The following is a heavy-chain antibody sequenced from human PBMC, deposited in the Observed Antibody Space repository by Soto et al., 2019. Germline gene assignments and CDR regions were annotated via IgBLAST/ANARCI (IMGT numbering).Heavy chain of an antibody. CDR1: GFTFSSYS. D-gene: IGHD6-19*01. Sequence: EVQLVESGGGLVQPGGSLRLSCAASGFTFSSYSMNWVRQAPGKGLEWVSYISSSSSTIYYADSVKGRFTISRDNAKNSLYLQMNSLRAEDTAVYYCARVPPSIAVASPQHLGQGTLVTVSS. CDR2: ISSSSSTI. J-gene: IGHJ1*01. V-gene: IGHV3-48*01. CDR3: ARVPPSIAVASPQH.